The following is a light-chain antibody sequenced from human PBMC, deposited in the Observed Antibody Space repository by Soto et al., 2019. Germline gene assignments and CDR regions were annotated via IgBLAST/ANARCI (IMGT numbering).Light chain of an antibody. J-gene: IGLJ2*01. CDR1: SGSIASNY. CDR3: QSYDSSIVL. Sequence: NFMLTQPHSVSESPGKTVTISCTRSSGSIASNYVQWYQQRPGSAPTTVIYEDNQRPSGVPDRFSGSTDGSSNSASLTISGLQTEDEADYYCQSYDSSIVLFGGGTKVTVL. CDR2: EDN. V-gene: IGLV6-57*04.